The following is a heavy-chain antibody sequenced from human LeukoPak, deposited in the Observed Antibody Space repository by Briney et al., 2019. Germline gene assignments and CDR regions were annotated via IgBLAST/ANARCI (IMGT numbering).Heavy chain of an antibody. V-gene: IGHV4-59*01. D-gene: IGHD2-15*01. CDR3: ARDRGPDCSGGRCWDY. Sequence: SETLSLTCTVSGDSISRYYWSWIRQPPGKGLEWIGYIYYSGSTNYNPSLKSRVTMSVDTSKNQFSLTLSSVTDADTAVYYCARDRGPDCSGGRCWDYWGQGTLVTVSS. J-gene: IGHJ4*02. CDR2: IYYSGST. CDR1: GDSISRYY.